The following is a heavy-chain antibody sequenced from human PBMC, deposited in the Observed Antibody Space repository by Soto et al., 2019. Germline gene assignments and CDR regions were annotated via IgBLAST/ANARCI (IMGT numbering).Heavy chain of an antibody. CDR1: SGSISSYY. CDR3: AREFRGYCSSTSCYYYYYMDV. D-gene: IGHD2-2*01. V-gene: IGHV4-59*01. CDR2: IYYSGST. J-gene: IGHJ6*03. Sequence: PSDTQSISCTFSSGSISSYYWSLIRKPPGKGLEWIGYIYYSGSTNYNPSLKSRVTISVDTSKNQFSLKLSSVTAADTAVYYCAREFRGYCSSTSCYYYYYMDVWGKGTTVTV.